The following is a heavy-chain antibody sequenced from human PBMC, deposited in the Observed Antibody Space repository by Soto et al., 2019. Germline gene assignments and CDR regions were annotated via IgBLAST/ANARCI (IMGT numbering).Heavy chain of an antibody. CDR1: GGSISSYY. D-gene: IGHD2-2*02. CDR2: IYYSGST. J-gene: IGHJ4*02. V-gene: IGHV4-59*01. CDR3: ARGGYCSSTSCYKAKAYYYDSSGYYQFDY. Sequence: LSLTCTVSGGSISSYYWSWIRQPPGRGLEWIGYIYYSGSTNYNPSLKSRVTISVDTSKNQFSLKLSSVTAADTAVYYCARGGYCSSTSCYKAKAYYYDSSGYYQFDYWGQGTLVTVSS.